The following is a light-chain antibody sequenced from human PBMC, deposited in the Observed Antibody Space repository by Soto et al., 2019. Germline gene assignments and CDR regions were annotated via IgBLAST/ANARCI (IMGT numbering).Light chain of an antibody. Sequence: QSALTQPASVSGSPGQSITISCTGTSSDVGGYNYVSWYQQHPGKAPKLMIYDVSNRPSGVSNRFSGSKSGNTASLTISGXXXXXEXDYYCSSYTSSSTLEGVFGGGTKLTVL. J-gene: IGLJ2*01. CDR1: SSDVGGYNY. V-gene: IGLV2-14*01. CDR3: SSYTSSSTLEGV. CDR2: DVS.